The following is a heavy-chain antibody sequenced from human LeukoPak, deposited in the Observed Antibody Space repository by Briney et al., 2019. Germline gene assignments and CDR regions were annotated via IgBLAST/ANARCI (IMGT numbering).Heavy chain of an antibody. V-gene: IGHV3-66*01. Sequence: PGGSLRLSCAASGFTVSSNYMSWVRQAPGKGLEWVSVIYSGGSTYYADSVKGRFTISRDNSKNTLYLQMNSLRAEDTAVYYCASMPYYGSGSGIDLWGRGTLVTVSS. D-gene: IGHD3-10*01. CDR2: IYSGGST. CDR3: ASMPYYGSGSGIDL. CDR1: GFTVSSNY. J-gene: IGHJ2*01.